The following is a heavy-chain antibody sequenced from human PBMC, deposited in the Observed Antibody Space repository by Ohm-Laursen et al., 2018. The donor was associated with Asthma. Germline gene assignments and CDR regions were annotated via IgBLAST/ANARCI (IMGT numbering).Heavy chain of an antibody. V-gene: IGHV3-30*03. J-gene: IGHJ4*02. CDR1: GFTFSDYG. CDR2: ISSDGSNK. Sequence: SLRLSCAASGFTFSDYGMHWVRQAPGKGLEWVAIISSDGSNKFHAESVKGRITPSRDNSKNTLYLEMNSLRAEDTAVYYCARRSKICYDTSHCFFDSWGQGTLVAVSS. CDR3: ARRSKICYDTSHCFFDS. D-gene: IGHD2-2*01.